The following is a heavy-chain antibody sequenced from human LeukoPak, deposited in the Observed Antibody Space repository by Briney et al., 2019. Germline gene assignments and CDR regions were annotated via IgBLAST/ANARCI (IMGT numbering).Heavy chain of an antibody. D-gene: IGHD6-13*01. J-gene: IGHJ4*02. CDR3: ASDRGGSSWYLDY. V-gene: IGHV1-2*02. Sequence: GASVKVSCKASGYTFTSYYMHWVRQAPGQGLAWMGWIDPNSGGTNYAQKFQGRVTMTRDTSISTVYMELSSLRSDDTAVYYCASDRGGSSWYLDYWGQGTLVTVSS. CDR2: IDPNSGGT. CDR1: GYTFTSYY.